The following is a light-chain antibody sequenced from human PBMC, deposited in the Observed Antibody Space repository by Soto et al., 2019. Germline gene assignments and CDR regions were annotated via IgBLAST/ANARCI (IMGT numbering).Light chain of an antibody. Sequence: QSVLTQPPSASGSPGQSVTISCTGTSSDVGGYNYVSWYQQHPGKAPKLMIYEVSKRPSGVPDRFSGSKSGNTASLTVSGLQAEDEADYYSSSYAGSNNFGVFGTGTKVTAL. V-gene: IGLV2-8*01. CDR3: SSYAGSNNFGV. J-gene: IGLJ1*01. CDR2: EVS. CDR1: SSDVGGYNY.